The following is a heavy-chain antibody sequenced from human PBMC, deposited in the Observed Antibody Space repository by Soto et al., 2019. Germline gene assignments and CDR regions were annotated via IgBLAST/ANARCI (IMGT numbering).Heavy chain of an antibody. CDR3: AKGCCSSSSGGYYFDY. V-gene: IGHV3-23*01. J-gene: IGHJ4*02. CDR1: GFTFSSYD. D-gene: IGHD6-6*01. CDR2: ISGSGSTT. Sequence: GGSLRLSCAASGFTFSSYDMTWVRQAPGKGLEWVSGISGSGSTTYYADPVKRRFTISRDNSKNTLYLQMNSLRVEETAVYYCAKGCCSSSSGGYYFDYWGQGILVTVSS.